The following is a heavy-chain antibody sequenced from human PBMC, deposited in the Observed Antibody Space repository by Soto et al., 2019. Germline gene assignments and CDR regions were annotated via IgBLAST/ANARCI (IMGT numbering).Heavy chain of an antibody. CDR2: ISFDGDKK. D-gene: IGHD4-17*01. CDR3: AREDDYGYRYINYGLDV. J-gene: IGHJ6*02. V-gene: IGHV3-30-3*01. CDR1: GFTFKIYA. Sequence: QAQLVESGGGVVQPGRSLRLSCAASGFTFKIYALHWVRQAPGKGLEWVAVISFDGDKKYYADSVKGRFTISRDNFKNTLYLQINNLRVKDAALYFCAREDDYGYRYINYGLDVWGQGTTVTVSS.